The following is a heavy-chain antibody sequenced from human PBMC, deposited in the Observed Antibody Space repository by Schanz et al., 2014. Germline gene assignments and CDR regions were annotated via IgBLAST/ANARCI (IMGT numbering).Heavy chain of an antibody. CDR3: ARANYRRKINFDY. CDR1: GFTFTTHS. D-gene: IGHD3-10*01. V-gene: IGHV3-23*01. J-gene: IGHJ4*02. CDR2: ISGSGGST. Sequence: EVQLLESGGGLVQPGGSLRLSCAASGFTFTTHSMTWVRQAPGKGLEWVSGISGSGGSTYYADSVKGRFTISRDNSKTTLSLQMNSLRAEDTAVYYCARANYRRKINFDYWGRGTLXTVAS.